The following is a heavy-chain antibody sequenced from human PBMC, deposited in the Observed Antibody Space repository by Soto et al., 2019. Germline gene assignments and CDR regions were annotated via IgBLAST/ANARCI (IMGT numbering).Heavy chain of an antibody. J-gene: IGHJ5*02. CDR2: IYYSGST. V-gene: IGHV4-59*01. CDR3: ARTVVVAASNWFDP. Sequence: SETLSLTCTVFGGSISSYYWSWIRQPPGKGLEWIGYIYYSGSTNYNPSLKSRVTISVDTSKNQFSLKLSSVTAADTAVYYCARTVVVAASNWFDPWGQGTLGTVSS. D-gene: IGHD2-15*01. CDR1: GGSISSYY.